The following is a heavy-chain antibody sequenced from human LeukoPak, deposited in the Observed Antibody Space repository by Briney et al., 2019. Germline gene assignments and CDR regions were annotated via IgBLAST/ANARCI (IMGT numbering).Heavy chain of an antibody. CDR1: GFTFSSYG. CDR2: ISYDGSNK. V-gene: IGHV3-30*18. Sequence: PGGSLRLSCAASGFTFSSYGMHWVRQAPGKGLEWVAVISYDGSNKYYADSVKGRFTISRDNAKNSLYLQMNSLRAEDTALYYCAKDFHRLGEFDAFDIWGQGTMVTVSS. CDR3: AKDFHRLGEFDAFDI. D-gene: IGHD3-16*01. J-gene: IGHJ3*02.